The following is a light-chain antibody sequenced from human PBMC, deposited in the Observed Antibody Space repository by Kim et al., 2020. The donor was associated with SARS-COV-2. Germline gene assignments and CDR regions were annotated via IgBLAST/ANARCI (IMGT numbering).Light chain of an antibody. CDR2: KDS. CDR3: QSADSSGTYYV. CDR1: ALPKQY. Sequence: SYELTQPPSLSFSPFPPSRITCSGDALPKQYAYWYQQKPGQAPVLVIYKDSERPSGIPERFSGSSSGTTVTLTISGVQAEDEADYYCQSADSSGTYYVFGTGTKVTVL. J-gene: IGLJ1*01. V-gene: IGLV3-25*03.